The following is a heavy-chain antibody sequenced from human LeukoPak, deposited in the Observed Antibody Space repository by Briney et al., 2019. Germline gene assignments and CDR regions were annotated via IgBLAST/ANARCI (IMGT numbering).Heavy chain of an antibody. D-gene: IGHD1-26*01. CDR1: GFTFDIHA. V-gene: IGHV3-23*01. Sequence: PGGSLRLSCAASGFTFDIHAMSWVRQTPGKVLEWVSSVSGNGVNTAYADSVKGRFTISRDNSKNTVYLQLNSLRAEDTAVYYCANQVATTGPIYWGQGTLVTVSS. CDR3: ANQVATTGPIY. J-gene: IGHJ4*02. CDR2: VSGNGVNT.